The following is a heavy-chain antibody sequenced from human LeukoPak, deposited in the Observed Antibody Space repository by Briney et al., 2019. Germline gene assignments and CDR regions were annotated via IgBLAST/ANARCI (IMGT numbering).Heavy chain of an antibody. J-gene: IGHJ5*02. D-gene: IGHD2-2*01. Sequence: ASVKVSCKASGYTFTGYYMHWVRQAPGQGLEWMGWINPNSGGTNYAQKFQGRVTITRDTSISTAYMELSRLRCDDTAVYYCARYGREVRAATSIWFDPWGQGTLVTVSS. CDR1: GYTFTGYY. V-gene: IGHV1-2*02. CDR2: INPNSGGT. CDR3: ARYGREVRAATSIWFDP.